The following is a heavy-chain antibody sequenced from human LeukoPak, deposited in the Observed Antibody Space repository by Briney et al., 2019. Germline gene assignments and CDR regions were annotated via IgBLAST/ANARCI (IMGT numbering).Heavy chain of an antibody. Sequence: PSQTLSLTCTVSGGSISSGDYYWSWIRQPPGKVLEWIGYIYYSGSTYYNPSLKSRVTISVDTSKNQFSLKLNSVTAADTAVYYCARDSPVGATRFLDYWGQGTLVTVSS. CDR1: GGSISSGDYY. J-gene: IGHJ4*02. CDR2: IYYSGST. CDR3: ARDSPVGATRFLDY. D-gene: IGHD1-26*01. V-gene: IGHV4-30-4*08.